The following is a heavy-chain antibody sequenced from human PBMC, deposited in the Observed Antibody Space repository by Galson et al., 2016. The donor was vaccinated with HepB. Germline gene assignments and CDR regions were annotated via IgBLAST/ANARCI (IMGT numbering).Heavy chain of an antibody. J-gene: IGHJ4*02. V-gene: IGHV1-2*02. CDR2: INPNSGGT. CDR3: AKVAGYDYLWGTRADFDY. Sequence: SCKASGYTLTAYHIHWVRQAPGQGLEWMGWINPNSGGTNYAQKFQGRVTMTRDTSINTANMELRRLTSDDTAVYYCAKVAGYDYLWGTRADFDYWGQGTLVTVSS. D-gene: IGHD3-16*01. CDR1: GYTLTAYH.